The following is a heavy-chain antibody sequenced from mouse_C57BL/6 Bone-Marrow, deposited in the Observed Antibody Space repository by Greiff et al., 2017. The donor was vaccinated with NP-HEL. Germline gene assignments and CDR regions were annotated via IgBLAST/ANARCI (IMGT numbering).Heavy chain of an antibody. D-gene: IGHD4-1*02. Sequence: EVNLVESGGGLVQPKGSLKLSCAASGFSFNTYAMNWVRQAPGKGLEWVARIRSKSNNYATYYADSVKDRFTISRDDSESMLYLQMNNLKTEDTAMYYCVRSSTGTRFDYWGQGTTLTVSS. CDR2: IRSKSNNYAT. V-gene: IGHV10-1*01. CDR3: VRSSTGTRFDY. CDR1: GFSFNTYA. J-gene: IGHJ2*01.